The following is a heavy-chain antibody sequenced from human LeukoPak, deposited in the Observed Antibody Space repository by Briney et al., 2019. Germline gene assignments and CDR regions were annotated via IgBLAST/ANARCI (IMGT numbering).Heavy chain of an antibody. CDR1: GGSISSSSYY. CDR3: ARDVDTGGNRMDV. CDR2: IYYSGST. J-gene: IGHJ6*03. V-gene: IGHV4-39*07. Sequence: SETLSLTCTVSGGSISSSSYYWGWIRQPPGKGLEWIGSIYYSGSTYYNPSLKSRVTISVDTSKNQFSLKLSSVTAADTAVYYCARDVDTGGNRMDVWGKGTTVAVSS. D-gene: IGHD1-1*01.